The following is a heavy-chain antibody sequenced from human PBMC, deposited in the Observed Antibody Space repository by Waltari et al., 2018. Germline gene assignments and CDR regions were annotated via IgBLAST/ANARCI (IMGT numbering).Heavy chain of an antibody. CDR3: ARERLYYYESSGPTLGYGMDV. J-gene: IGHJ6*02. D-gene: IGHD3-22*01. V-gene: IGHV3-21*01. CDR1: GFTFSSYS. Sequence: EVQLVESGGGLVKPGGSLRLSCAASGFTFSSYSMNWVRQAPGKGLEWVSSISSSSSYIYYADSVKGRFTISRDNAKNSLYRQMNSLRAEDTAVYYCARERLYYYESSGPTLGYGMDVWGQGTTVTVSS. CDR2: ISSSSSYI.